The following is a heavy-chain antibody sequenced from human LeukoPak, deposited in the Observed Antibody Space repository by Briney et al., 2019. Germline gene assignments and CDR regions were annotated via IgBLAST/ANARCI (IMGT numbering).Heavy chain of an antibody. D-gene: IGHD3-22*01. V-gene: IGHV3-23*01. J-gene: IGHJ6*02. CDR1: GFTFSSYV. CDR2: ISGRGSST. Sequence: GGSLRLSCVASGFTFSSYVMSWVRQAPGKGLERVSDISGRGSSTSYVDSVKGRFTISRDNSKNTLYLQMNSLRAEDTAVYYCARESGYNYGMDVWGQGTTVTVSS. CDR3: ARESGYNYGMDV.